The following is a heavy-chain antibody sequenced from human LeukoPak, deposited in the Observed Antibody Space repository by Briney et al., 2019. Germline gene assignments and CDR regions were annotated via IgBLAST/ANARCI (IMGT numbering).Heavy chain of an antibody. CDR1: GFTFSRYS. Sequence: GRSLRLSCAASGFTFSRYSMAWVRQAPGRGLEWVSTVGGRGGPRPFYADSVQGRFTVSRDNSRDTVYLQMDSLGAEDTAIYYCAKEGLLGGYYFDLWGQGALVTVSS. CDR3: AKEGLLGGYYFDL. CDR2: VGGRGGPRP. D-gene: IGHD2-8*02. J-gene: IGHJ4*02. V-gene: IGHV3-23*01.